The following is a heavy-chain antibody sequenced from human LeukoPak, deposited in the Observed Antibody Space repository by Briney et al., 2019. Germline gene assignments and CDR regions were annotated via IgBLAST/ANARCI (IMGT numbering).Heavy chain of an antibody. V-gene: IGHV3-9*01. CDR3: AKAAQGGYYDSSGYYLNY. D-gene: IGHD3-22*01. Sequence: GGSLRLSCAASGFTFDDYAMHWVRQAPGKGLEWVSGISWNSGSIGYADSVKGRFTISRDNAKNSLYLQMNSLRAEDTALYYCAKAAQGGYYDSSGYYLNYWGQGTLVTVSS. CDR1: GFTFDDYA. CDR2: ISWNSGSI. J-gene: IGHJ4*02.